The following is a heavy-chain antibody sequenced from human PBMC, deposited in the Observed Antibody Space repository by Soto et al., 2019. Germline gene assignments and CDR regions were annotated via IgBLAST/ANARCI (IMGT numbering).Heavy chain of an antibody. D-gene: IGHD3-3*01. Sequence: GESLKISCKGSGYSFTSYWIGWVRQMPGKGLEWMGIIYPGDSDTRYSPSFQGQVTISADKSISTAYLQWSSLKASDTAMYYCARQARITIFGVVTPPDYWGQGTLVTVSS. CDR2: IYPGDSDT. J-gene: IGHJ4*02. CDR3: ARQARITIFGVVTPPDY. CDR1: GYSFTSYW. V-gene: IGHV5-51*01.